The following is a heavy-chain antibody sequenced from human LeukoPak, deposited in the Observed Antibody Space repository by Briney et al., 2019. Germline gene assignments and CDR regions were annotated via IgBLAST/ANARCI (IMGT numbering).Heavy chain of an antibody. J-gene: IGHJ4*02. CDR1: GFTFSTYS. CDR3: AKGPGYSSGWYDY. Sequence: GGSLRLSCEASGFTFSTYSMNWVRQAPGKGLEWVSSISSSSSYIYYADSVKGRFTISRDNAKNSLYLQMNSLRAEDTAVYYCAKGPGYSSGWYDYWGQGTLVTVSS. D-gene: IGHD6-19*01. V-gene: IGHV3-21*01. CDR2: ISSSSSYI.